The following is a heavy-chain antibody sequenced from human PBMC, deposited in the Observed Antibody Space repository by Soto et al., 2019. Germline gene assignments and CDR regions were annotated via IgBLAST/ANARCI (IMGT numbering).Heavy chain of an antibody. V-gene: IGHV4-59*01. D-gene: IGHD6-6*01. Sequence: SETLSLTCTVSGDSISNYYWSWIRQPPGKGLEWIGYFSYRGSTNYNPSLKSRVTISVDTSKNQFSLNVSSVTAADTAVYYCARVRQLVGYFYYYMDVWGKGTTVTVSS. CDR3: ARVRQLVGYFYYYMDV. CDR1: GDSISNYY. CDR2: FSYRGST. J-gene: IGHJ6*03.